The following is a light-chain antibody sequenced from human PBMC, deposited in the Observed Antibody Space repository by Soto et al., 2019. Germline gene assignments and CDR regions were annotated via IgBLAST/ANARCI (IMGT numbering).Light chain of an antibody. CDR2: YDS. Sequence: SYELTQPPSVSVAPGKMARITCGGNNIGSKSVHWYQQKPGQAPVLVIYYDSDRPSGIPERFSGSNSGNTATLTISRVEAGDEADYYCQVWDSSSDHPDYVFGTGTKVTVL. CDR1: NIGSKS. V-gene: IGLV3-21*04. J-gene: IGLJ1*01. CDR3: QVWDSSSDHPDYV.